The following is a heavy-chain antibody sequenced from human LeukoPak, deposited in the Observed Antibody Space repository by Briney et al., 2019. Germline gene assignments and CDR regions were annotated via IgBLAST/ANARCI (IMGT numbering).Heavy chain of an antibody. J-gene: IGHJ4*02. V-gene: IGHV4-31*03. CDR3: ARTTKLTAFDY. D-gene: IGHD1-1*01. CDR1: GGSISSGGYY. Sequence: SQTLSLTCTVSGGSISSGGYYWSWIRQHPGKGLEWIGYIYYSGSTYYNPSLTSRVTISVDTSKNQFSLKLSSVTAADTAVYYCARTTKLTAFDYWGQGTLVTVSS. CDR2: IYYSGST.